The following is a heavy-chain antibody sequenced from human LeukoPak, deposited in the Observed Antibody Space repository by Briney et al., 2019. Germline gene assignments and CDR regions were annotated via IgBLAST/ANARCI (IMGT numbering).Heavy chain of an antibody. CDR2: ISSSGSTI. D-gene: IGHD1-26*01. CDR3: ARRSVGAPPTFDY. J-gene: IGHJ4*02. Sequence: GGSLRLSCAASGVTFSDYYMSWIRQAPGKGLEWVSYISSSGSTIYYADPVKGRFTISRDNAKNSLYLQMNSLRAEDTAVYYCARRSVGAPPTFDYWGQGTLVTVSS. V-gene: IGHV3-11*01. CDR1: GVTFSDYY.